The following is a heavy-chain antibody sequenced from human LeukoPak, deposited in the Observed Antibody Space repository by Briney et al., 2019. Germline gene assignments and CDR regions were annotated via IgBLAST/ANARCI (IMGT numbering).Heavy chain of an antibody. D-gene: IGHD6-19*01. CDR3: AKKGSYSSGWYGGHYFDS. CDR2: IGGDSST. CDR1: GFTFSSYA. V-gene: IGHV3-23*01. J-gene: IGHJ4*01. Sequence: GGSLRLSCEASGFTFSSYALSWVRQAPGKGLEWVAAIGGDSSTYYTGSVRGRFTISRDNSKNTVYLQMSSLRVEDTAVYYCAKKGSYSSGWYGGHYFDSWGQGTPVTVSS.